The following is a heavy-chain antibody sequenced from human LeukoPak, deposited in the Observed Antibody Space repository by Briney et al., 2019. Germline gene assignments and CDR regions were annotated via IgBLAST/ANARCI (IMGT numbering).Heavy chain of an antibody. CDR2: ISSSSSFI. V-gene: IGHV3-21*04. Sequence: GGSLRLSCAASGFTFSPYTMNWVRQAPGKGLEWVSSISSSSSFIYYADSVKGRFTISRDNAKNSLYLQMNSLRAEDTAVYYCARGGWEPYFDYWGQGTLVTVSS. CDR1: GFTFSPYT. D-gene: IGHD1-26*01. CDR3: ARGGWEPYFDY. J-gene: IGHJ4*02.